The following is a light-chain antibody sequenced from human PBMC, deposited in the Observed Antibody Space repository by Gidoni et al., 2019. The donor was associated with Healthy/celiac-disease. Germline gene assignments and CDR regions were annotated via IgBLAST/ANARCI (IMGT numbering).Light chain of an antibody. J-gene: IGKJ5*01. CDR3: QQSYSTPPIT. CDR2: AAS. CDR1: QIILCY. Sequence: DIQMTQSPSSLSASVGDRVTITCRASQIILCYFNWYKEKPGKALKLLIYAASTLQSGVPSRFSASGSRTDFPLTISSLQPEDFATYYCQQSYSTPPITFGQXTRLEIK. V-gene: IGKV1-39*01.